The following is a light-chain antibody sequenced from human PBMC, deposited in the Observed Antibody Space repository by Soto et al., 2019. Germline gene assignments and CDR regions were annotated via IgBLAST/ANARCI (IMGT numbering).Light chain of an antibody. CDR2: WAS. Sequence: DIVMTQSPDSLAVSLGERATINCKSSQSVLYSSKNXNYLAWYQQKPGQPPKLLIYWASTREPGVPDRFSGSGSGTDXXXXISXXQAEDVAVYYCQQYYSTPLTFGGGTKVEIK. V-gene: IGKV4-1*01. J-gene: IGKJ4*01. CDR3: QQYYSTPLT. CDR1: QSVLYSSKNXNY.